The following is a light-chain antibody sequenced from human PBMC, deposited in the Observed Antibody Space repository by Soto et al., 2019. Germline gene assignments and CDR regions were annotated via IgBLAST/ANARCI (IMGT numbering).Light chain of an antibody. J-gene: IGLJ2*01. CDR2: EVS. CDR3: SSYTSSSTVV. V-gene: IGLV2-14*01. Sequence: QSALTQPASVSGSPGQSITISCTGTSSDIGVYKYVSWYQQHPGKAPNLMIYEVSNRPSGVSNRFSGSKSGNTASLTISGLQTEVEDDYHCSSYTSSSTVVFGGGTKLTVL. CDR1: SSDIGVYKY.